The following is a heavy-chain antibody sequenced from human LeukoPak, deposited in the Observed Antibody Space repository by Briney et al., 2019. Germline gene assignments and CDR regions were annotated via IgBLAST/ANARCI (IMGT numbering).Heavy chain of an antibody. CDR1: GFTFGGYG. J-gene: IGHJ4*02. Sequence: GGSLRLSCAGSGFTFGGYGMHWFRQTPGKGLEWVAVIAYDGSRTLYADSVKGRFTISRDNSKNTMSVQMDDLRAEDTAVYYCTRYNNDHFDYWGQGTLVTVSS. V-gene: IGHV3-33*01. D-gene: IGHD1-14*01. CDR3: TRYNNDHFDY. CDR2: IAYDGSRT.